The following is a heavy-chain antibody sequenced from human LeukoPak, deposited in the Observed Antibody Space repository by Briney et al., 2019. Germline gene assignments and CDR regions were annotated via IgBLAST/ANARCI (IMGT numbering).Heavy chain of an antibody. Sequence: PSETLSLTCTVSGGSISSYYWSWIRQPPGKGLEWIGYIYYSGSTYYNPSLKSRVTISVDTSKNQFSLKLSSVTAADTAVYYCAREEMLGYCSSTSCYSPYYFDYWGQGTLVTVSS. CDR2: IYYSGST. J-gene: IGHJ4*02. V-gene: IGHV4-59*01. CDR1: GGSISSYY. CDR3: AREEMLGYCSSTSCYSPYYFDY. D-gene: IGHD2-2*02.